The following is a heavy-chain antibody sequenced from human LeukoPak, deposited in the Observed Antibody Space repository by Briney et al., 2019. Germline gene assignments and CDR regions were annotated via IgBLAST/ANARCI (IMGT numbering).Heavy chain of an antibody. D-gene: IGHD3-16*01. Sequence: GGSLRLSCAAPGFTFSDYYMSWIRQAPGKGLEWVSYISRGGSTIYYADSVKGRFTISRDNAKNSLYLQMNSLRAEDTAVYYCARDFTYTGYFDPWGQGTLVTVSS. CDR3: ARDFTYTGYFDP. CDR1: GFTFSDYY. J-gene: IGHJ5*02. V-gene: IGHV3-11*01. CDR2: ISRGGSTI.